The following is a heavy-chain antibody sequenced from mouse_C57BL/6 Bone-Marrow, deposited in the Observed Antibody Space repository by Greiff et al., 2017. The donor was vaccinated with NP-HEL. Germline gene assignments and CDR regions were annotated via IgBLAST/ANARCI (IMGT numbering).Heavy chain of an antibody. D-gene: IGHD2-3*01. J-gene: IGHJ2*01. CDR2: IDPEDGET. V-gene: IGHV14-2*01. CDR3: ASDGYLYYFDC. CDR1: GFNIKDYY. Sequence: VQLQQSGAELVKPGASVKLSCTASGFNIKDYYMHWVKQRTEQGLEWIGRIDPEDGETKYAPQFQGKATITSATSSNTAYLQLSSLTSEDTAVYYCASDGYLYYFDCWGQGTTLTVSS.